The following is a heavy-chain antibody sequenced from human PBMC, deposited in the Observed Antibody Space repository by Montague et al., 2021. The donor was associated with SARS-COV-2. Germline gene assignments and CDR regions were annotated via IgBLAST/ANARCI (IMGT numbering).Heavy chain of an antibody. J-gene: IGHJ6*02. D-gene: IGHD1-1*01. CDR3: TSGREGNYNVMDV. V-gene: IGHV6-1*01. CDR1: GDSVSSNSPT. Sequence: CAISGDSVSSNSPTWDWVRQSPSRRLECLGRTYYRSKWYNDYAVXVRGRVTINPDTSKNQFSLQLNSVTPEDTAIYYCTSGREGNYNVMDVWGQGTTVTVSS. CDR2: TYYRSKWYN.